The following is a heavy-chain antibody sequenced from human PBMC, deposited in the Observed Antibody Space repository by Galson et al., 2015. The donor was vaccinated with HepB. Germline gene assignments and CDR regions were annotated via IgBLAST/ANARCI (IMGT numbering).Heavy chain of an antibody. Sequence: SLRLSCAASGFTFSSYSMNWVRQAPGKGLEWVSYISSSSSTIYYADSVKGRFTISRDNAKNSLYLQMNSLRDEDTAVYYCARDRYSSGWYAIDYWGQGTLVTVSS. D-gene: IGHD6-19*01. CDR1: GFTFSSYS. V-gene: IGHV3-48*02. J-gene: IGHJ4*02. CDR2: ISSSSSTI. CDR3: ARDRYSSGWYAIDY.